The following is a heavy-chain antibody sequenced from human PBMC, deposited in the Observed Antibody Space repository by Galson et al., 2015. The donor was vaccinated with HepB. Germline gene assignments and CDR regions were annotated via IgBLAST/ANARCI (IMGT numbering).Heavy chain of an antibody. J-gene: IGHJ5*02. V-gene: IGHV1-69-2*01. CDR2: VDPEDGET. Sequence: VKVSCKVSGYTFTGYYMHWVQQAPGKGLEWMGLVDPEDGETIYAEKFQGRVTITADTSTDTAYMELSSLRSEDTAVYYCATGAHEWFDPWGQGTLVTVSS. CDR3: ATGAHEWFDP. CDR1: GYTFTGYY.